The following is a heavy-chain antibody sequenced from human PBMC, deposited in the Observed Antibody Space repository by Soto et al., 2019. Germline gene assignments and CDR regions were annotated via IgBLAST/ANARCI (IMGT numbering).Heavy chain of an antibody. V-gene: IGHV3-11*06. CDR2: ISSSSSYT. Sequence: PGGSLRLSCAASGFTFSDYYMSWIRQAPGKGLEWVSYISSSSSYTNYADSVKGRFTISRDNAKNSLYLQMNSLRAEDTAVYYCARDLSMRGLVMRGWFDPWGQGNMVSVSS. D-gene: IGHD3-22*01. CDR1: GFTFSDYY. J-gene: IGHJ5*02. CDR3: ARDLSMRGLVMRGWFDP.